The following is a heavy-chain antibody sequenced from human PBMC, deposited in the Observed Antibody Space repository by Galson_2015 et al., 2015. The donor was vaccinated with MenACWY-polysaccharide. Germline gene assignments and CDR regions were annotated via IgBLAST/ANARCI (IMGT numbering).Heavy chain of an antibody. D-gene: IGHD2-15*01. Sequence: SVKVSCKASGGTFDSYAISWVRQAPGRGLAWMGRIIPIFGTNYAQKFQGRLPLSPDGSTSTAYMELSSLTSEDTAVYYCARADCSGNTCYFAYWGQGTLVTVSA. CDR1: GGTFDSYA. CDR2: IIPIFGT. CDR3: ARADCSGNTCYFAY. J-gene: IGHJ4*02. V-gene: IGHV1-69*13.